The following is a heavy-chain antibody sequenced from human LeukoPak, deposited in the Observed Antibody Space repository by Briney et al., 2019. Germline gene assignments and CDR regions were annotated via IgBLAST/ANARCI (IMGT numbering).Heavy chain of an antibody. Sequence: SSETLSLTCAASGGSISSGHWCSWVRQSPGKGLEWIGEIYDTGSTNYSPSLKGRVTIALDKSKNQFSLELSSVSAADTAVYYFKITRRGEWLGQADVWGQGTAVIVSS. J-gene: IGHJ6*02. V-gene: IGHV4-4*02. CDR1: GGSISSGHW. CDR3: KITRRGEWLGQADV. CDR2: IYDTGST. D-gene: IGHD6-19*01.